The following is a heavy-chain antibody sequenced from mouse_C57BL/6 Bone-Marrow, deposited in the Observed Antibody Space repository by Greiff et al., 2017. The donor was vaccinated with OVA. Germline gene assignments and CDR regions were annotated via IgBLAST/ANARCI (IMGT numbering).Heavy chain of an antibody. V-gene: IGHV5-4*03. J-gene: IGHJ3*01. CDR1: GFTFSSYA. CDR3: ERGSPNWAWFAY. D-gene: IGHD4-1*01. CDR2: ISDGGSYT. Sequence: EVKLMESGGGLVKPGGSLKLSCAASGFTFSSYAMSWVRQTPEKRLAWVATISDGGSYTYYPDNVKGRFTISRDNAKNNRYLQMSHLKSEDKAMYYCERGSPNWAWFAYWGQGTLVTVSA.